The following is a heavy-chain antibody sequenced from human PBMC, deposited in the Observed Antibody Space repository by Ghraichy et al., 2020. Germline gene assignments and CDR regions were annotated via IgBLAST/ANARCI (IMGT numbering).Heavy chain of an antibody. CDR1: GYTFTGYY. J-gene: IGHJ3*02. V-gene: IGHV1-2*02. Sequence: ASVKVSCKASGYTFTGYYMHWVRQAPGQGLEWMGWINPNSGGTNYAQKFQGRVTMTRDTSISTAYMELSRLRSDDTAVYYCARDLNDSSGYHDAFDIWGQGTMVTVSS. CDR2: INPNSGGT. CDR3: ARDLNDSSGYHDAFDI. D-gene: IGHD3-22*01.